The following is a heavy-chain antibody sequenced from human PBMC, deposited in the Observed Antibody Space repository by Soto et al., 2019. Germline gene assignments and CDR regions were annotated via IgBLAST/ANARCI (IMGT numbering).Heavy chain of an antibody. Sequence: SETLSLTCTVSGGSISSSSYTWGWTRQPPGKGLEWIGEIYHSGTTYYNPSLKSRVTISVGKSKNQFSLKLSSVTAADTAVYYCARDKITGLFDYWGQGTLVTVSS. J-gene: IGHJ4*02. CDR2: IYHSGTT. D-gene: IGHD2-8*02. CDR3: ARDKITGLFDY. V-gene: IGHV4-39*07. CDR1: GGSISSSSYT.